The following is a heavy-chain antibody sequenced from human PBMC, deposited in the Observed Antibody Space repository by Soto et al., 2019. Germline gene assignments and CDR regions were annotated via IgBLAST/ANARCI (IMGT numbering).Heavy chain of an antibody. V-gene: IGHV3-33*01. J-gene: IGHJ4*02. CDR3: ARDPQMGAIIGIPLDY. D-gene: IGHD2-21*01. CDR1: GFTFSTYG. Sequence: GGSLRLSCAASGFTFSTYGMHWVRQAAGKGLEWVAVIWYDGSDKYYADSVKGRFTISRDNSKNTLYLQMNSLRAEDTAVYYCARDPQMGAIIGIPLDYWGRGTLVTVSS. CDR2: IWYDGSDK.